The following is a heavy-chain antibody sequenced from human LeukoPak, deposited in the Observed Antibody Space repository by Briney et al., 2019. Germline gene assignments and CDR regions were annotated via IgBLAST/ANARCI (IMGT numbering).Heavy chain of an antibody. D-gene: IGHD1-14*01. Sequence: SETLSLTCAVSGGSISSGGYSWSWIRQPPGKGLEWIGYIYHSGSTYYNPSLKSRVTISVDRSKNQFSLKLSSVTAADTAVYYCARGPEWYFDLWGRGTLVTVSS. CDR1: GGSISSGGYS. J-gene: IGHJ2*01. CDR2: IYHSGST. V-gene: IGHV4-30-2*01. CDR3: ARGPEWYFDL.